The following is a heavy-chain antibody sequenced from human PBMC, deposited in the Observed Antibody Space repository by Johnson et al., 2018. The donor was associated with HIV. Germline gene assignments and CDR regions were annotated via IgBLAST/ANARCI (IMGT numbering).Heavy chain of an antibody. V-gene: IGHV3-20*04. Sequence: VQLVESGGGVVRPGGSLRLSCAAAGFTFDDYGMSWVRQAPGKGLEWVSGINWNGGRTGYVDSMKGRFTISRDNAKNSLYLQMNSLRAEDTAVYYCARAGRGDDSSGYYLGDNVRGLLGLRWAMWG. D-gene: IGHD3-22*01. CDR2: INWNGGRT. J-gene: IGHJ1*01. CDR1: GFTFDDYG. CDR3: ARAGRGDDSSGYYLGDNVRGLLGLRWAM.